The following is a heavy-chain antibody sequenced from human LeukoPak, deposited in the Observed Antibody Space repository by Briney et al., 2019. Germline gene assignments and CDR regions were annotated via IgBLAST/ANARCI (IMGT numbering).Heavy chain of an antibody. CDR3: ARNYRDVYDFDAFDV. CDR2: FTGRRGTT. CDR1: GFTFINYV. D-gene: IGHD5-24*01. V-gene: IGHV3-23*01. Sequence: GGSLRLSCTTSGFTFINYVMSWVRQAPGKGLEWVSTFTGRRGTTYYADSVKGRFTISRDNSKNTLSLQMNRLRGEDTAIYYCARNYRDVYDFDAFDVRGQGTMVTVSS. J-gene: IGHJ3*01.